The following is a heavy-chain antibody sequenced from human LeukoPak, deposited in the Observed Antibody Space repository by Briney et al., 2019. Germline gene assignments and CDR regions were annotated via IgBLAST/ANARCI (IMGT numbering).Heavy chain of an antibody. D-gene: IGHD2-2*01. J-gene: IGHJ4*02. CDR3: AHRKATSWAHDY. V-gene: IGHV3-53*01. CDR2: IYSGGSGST. CDR1: GFTVSSSY. Sequence: GGSLRLSCAASGFTVSSSYMSWVRQAPGKGLEWVSVIYSGGSGSTYYADSVKGRFTISRDNSKNTLNLQMNSLRAEDTAVYYCAHRKATSWAHDYWGQGTLVTVSS.